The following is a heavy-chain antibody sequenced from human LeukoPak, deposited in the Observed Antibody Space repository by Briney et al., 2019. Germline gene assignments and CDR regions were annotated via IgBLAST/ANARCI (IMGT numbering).Heavy chain of an antibody. CDR2: IYYSGST. CDR3: ARLLSGAGAFDI. J-gene: IGHJ3*02. CDR1: GGSISSGDYY. V-gene: IGHV4-30-4*01. D-gene: IGHD1-26*01. Sequence: SETLSLTCTVSGGSISSGDYYWSWIRQPPGKGLEWIGYIYYSGSTYYNPSLKSRVTISVDTSKNQFSLKLSSVTAADTAVYYCARLLSGAGAFDIWGQGTMVTVSS.